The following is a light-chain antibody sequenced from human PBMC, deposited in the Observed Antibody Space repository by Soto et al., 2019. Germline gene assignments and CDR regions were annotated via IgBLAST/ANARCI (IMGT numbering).Light chain of an antibody. CDR1: QSISSY. CDR3: QQSYSTPCT. Sequence: DIQMTQSPSSLSASVGDRVTITCRASQSISSYLNWYQQKPGKAPKLLIYAASSLQSGVPSSFSGSGSGTDFTLTISSLQPEDFGTYYCQQSYSTPCTFGQGTKLEIK. V-gene: IGKV1-39*01. J-gene: IGKJ2*02. CDR2: AAS.